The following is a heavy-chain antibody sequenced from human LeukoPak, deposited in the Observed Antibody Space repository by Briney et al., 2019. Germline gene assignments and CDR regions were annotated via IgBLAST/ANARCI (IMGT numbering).Heavy chain of an antibody. CDR3: ARAHNTYHYYYMDV. V-gene: IGHV1-69*06. CDR2: IIPIFGTA. J-gene: IGHJ6*03. Sequence: GASVKVSCKASGYTFTSYDINWVRQATGQGLEWMGGIIPIFGTANYAQKFQGRVTITADKSTSTAYMELSSLRSEDTAVYYCARAHNTYHYYYMDVWGKGTTVTVSS. CDR1: GYTFTSYD. D-gene: IGHD2-21*01.